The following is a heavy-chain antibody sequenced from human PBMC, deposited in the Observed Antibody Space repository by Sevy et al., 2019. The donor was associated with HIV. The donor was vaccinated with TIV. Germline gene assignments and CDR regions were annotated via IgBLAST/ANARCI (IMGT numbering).Heavy chain of an antibody. CDR2: IYHSGST. D-gene: IGHD3-9*01. Sequence: SETLSLTCAVSGYSISSGYYWGWIRQPPGKGLEWIGSIYHSGSTHYNPSLKSRVTISVDTSKNQFSLKLSSVTAADTAVYYCARENLYYDILTGYYTPEGRFDPWGQGTLVTVSS. V-gene: IGHV4-38-2*02. CDR1: GYSISSGYY. J-gene: IGHJ5*02. CDR3: ARENLYYDILTGYYTPEGRFDP.